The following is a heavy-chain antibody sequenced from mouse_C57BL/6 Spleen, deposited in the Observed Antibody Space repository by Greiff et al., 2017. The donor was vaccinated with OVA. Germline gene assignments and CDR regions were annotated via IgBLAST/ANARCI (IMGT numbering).Heavy chain of an antibody. J-gene: IGHJ2*01. V-gene: IGHV1-26*01. CDR2: INPNNGGT. D-gene: IGHD2-4*01. CDR1: GYTFTDYY. Sequence: EVQLQQSGPELVKPGASVKISCKASGYTFTDYYMNWVKQSHGKSLEWIGDINPNNGGTSYNQKFKGKATLTVDKSSSTAYMELRSLTSEDSAVYYCARGRGLRRGESYYFDYWGQGTTLTVSS. CDR3: ARGRGLRRGESYYFDY.